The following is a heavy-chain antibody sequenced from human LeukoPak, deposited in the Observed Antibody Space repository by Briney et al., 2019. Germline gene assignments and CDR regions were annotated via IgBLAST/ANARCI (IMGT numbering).Heavy chain of an antibody. CDR3: AKERIGGSLDY. Sequence: GGSLRLSCAASGFSFQDYTMHWVRQPPGKGLEWVSQISWSGGTTYYADSVKGRFTISRDNSRNSLCLQMNSLRTEDTALYYCAKERIGGSLDYWGQGTLLTVSS. CDR2: ISWSGGTT. V-gene: IGHV3-43*01. J-gene: IGHJ4*02. CDR1: GFSFQDYT. D-gene: IGHD3-10*01.